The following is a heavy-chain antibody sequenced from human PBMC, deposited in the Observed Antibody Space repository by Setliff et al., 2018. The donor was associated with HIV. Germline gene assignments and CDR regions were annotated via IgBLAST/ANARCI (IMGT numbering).Heavy chain of an antibody. J-gene: IGHJ4*02. CDR1: GASLNSGSYF. D-gene: IGHD6-13*01. Sequence: SETLSLTCTVSGASLNSGSYFWSWVRQPAGKGLEWIGRIYTSGDTNYNPSLKSRFTISMDTSKKQFSLKLRSVTASDTAVYYCARSPSYRSSGEYYFDYWGQGILVTVSS. CDR2: IYTSGDT. V-gene: IGHV4-61*02. CDR3: ARSPSYRSSGEYYFDY.